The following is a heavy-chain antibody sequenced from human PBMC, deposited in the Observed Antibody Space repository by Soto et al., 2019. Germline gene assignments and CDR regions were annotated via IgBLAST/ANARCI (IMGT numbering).Heavy chain of an antibody. CDR2: IWYDGSNK. CDR3: ARDGAEQQLVPSDY. CDR1: GFTFSSYG. V-gene: IGHV3-33*01. D-gene: IGHD6-13*01. J-gene: IGHJ4*02. Sequence: QVQLVESGGGVVQPGRSLRLSCAASGFTFSSYGMHWVRQAPGKGLEWVAVIWYDGSNKYYADSVKGRFTISRDNSKNKLYLKMNSLRAEDTAVYYCARDGAEQQLVPSDYWGQGTLVTVSS.